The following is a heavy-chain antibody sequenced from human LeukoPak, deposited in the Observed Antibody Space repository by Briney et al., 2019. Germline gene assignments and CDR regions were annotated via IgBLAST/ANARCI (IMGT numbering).Heavy chain of an antibody. D-gene: IGHD4-17*01. CDR2: IYYSGST. CDR1: GGSISSYY. V-gene: IGHV4-59*08. Sequence: SETLSLTCTVPGGSISSYYWSWIRQPPGKGLEWIGYIYYSGSTNYNPSLKSRVSISVDTSKTQFSLKLSSVTAADAAVYYCARHLSNYGDYALFDYWGQGTLVTVSS. CDR3: ARHLSNYGDYALFDY. J-gene: IGHJ4*02.